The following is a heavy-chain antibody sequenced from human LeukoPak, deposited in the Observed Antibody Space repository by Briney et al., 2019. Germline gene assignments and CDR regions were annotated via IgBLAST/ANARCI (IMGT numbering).Heavy chain of an antibody. Sequence: SETLSLTCTVSGGSISSGSYYWSWIRQPAGKGLEWIGRIYTSGSTDYNPSLKSRVTISVDTSKNQFSLKLSSVTAADTAVYYCASLRERSYYARGFDYWGQGTLVTVSS. J-gene: IGHJ4*02. CDR2: IYTSGST. V-gene: IGHV4-61*02. D-gene: IGHD1-26*01. CDR1: GGSISSGSYY. CDR3: ASLRERSYYARGFDY.